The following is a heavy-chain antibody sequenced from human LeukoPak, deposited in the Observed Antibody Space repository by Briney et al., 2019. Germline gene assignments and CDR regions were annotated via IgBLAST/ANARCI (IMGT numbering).Heavy chain of an antibody. CDR3: AREGLTSTPNNAFDI. D-gene: IGHD4-23*01. V-gene: IGHV3-33*01. CDR2: IWSDENKK. CDR1: GFTFSSYG. J-gene: IGHJ3*02. Sequence: GGSLRLSCAASGFTFSSYGMHWVRQAPGKGLERVAVIWSDENKKFYADSVKGRFTISRDNFKSTLYLQMDSLRVEDTAVYYCAREGLTSTPNNAFDIWGQGSVVTVSS.